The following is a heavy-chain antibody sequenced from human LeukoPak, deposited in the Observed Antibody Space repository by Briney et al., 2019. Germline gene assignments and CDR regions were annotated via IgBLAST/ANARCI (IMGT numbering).Heavy chain of an antibody. D-gene: IGHD4-17*01. J-gene: IGHJ4*02. Sequence: SETLSLTCAVYGGSFSGYYWSWIRQPPGKGLEWIGEINHSGSTNYNPSLKSRVTISVDTSKNQFSLKLSSVTAADTAVYYCARGVYGAYFDFWGQGTLVTVSS. CDR1: GGSFSGYY. CDR3: ARGVYGAYFDF. CDR2: INHSGST. V-gene: IGHV4-34*01.